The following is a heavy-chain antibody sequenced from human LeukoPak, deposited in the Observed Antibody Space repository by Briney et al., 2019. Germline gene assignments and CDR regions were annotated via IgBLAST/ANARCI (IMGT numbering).Heavy chain of an antibody. CDR3: ARGESRGYSGYDSPWFDP. D-gene: IGHD5-12*01. V-gene: IGHV1-2*02. CDR1: GYTFTGYY. CDR2: INPNSGGT. Sequence: ASVKVSCKASGYTFTGYYMHWVRQAPGQGLERMGWINPNSGGTNYAQKFQGRVTMTRDTSISTAYMELSSLRAEDMAVYYCARGESRGYSGYDSPWFDPWGQGTLVTVSS. J-gene: IGHJ5*02.